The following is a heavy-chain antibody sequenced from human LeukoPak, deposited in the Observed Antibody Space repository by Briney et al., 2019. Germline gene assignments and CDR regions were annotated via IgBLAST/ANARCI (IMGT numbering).Heavy chain of an antibody. Sequence: GGSLRLTCTVSEFSVSTTLMDWVRQAPGKGLEWVSLIYDDGRTVYADSVKGRFTISRDNAKNSLYLQMNSLTAEDTAVYYCTGGGYFDYWGQGALVTVSS. D-gene: IGHD2-8*02. V-gene: IGHV3-66*01. CDR2: IYDDGRT. CDR3: TGGGYFDY. CDR1: EFSVSTTL. J-gene: IGHJ4*02.